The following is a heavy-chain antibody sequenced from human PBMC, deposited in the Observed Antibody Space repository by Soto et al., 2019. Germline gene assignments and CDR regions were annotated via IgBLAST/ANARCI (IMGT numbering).Heavy chain of an antibody. CDR3: ARTRLTMVRGAFCSFLYYHYGKDV. Sequence: PSETLSLTCTVSGGSISSRGYYWGWIRQPPGKGLEWIGTIYYSGSTYYNPSLKSRVTISVDTSKNQFSLKLSSVTAADTAVYYCARTRLTMVRGAFCSFLYYHYGKDVRGQGTTVTVSS. V-gene: IGHV4-39*01. CDR2: IYYSGST. J-gene: IGHJ6*02. CDR1: GGSISSRGYY. D-gene: IGHD3-10*01.